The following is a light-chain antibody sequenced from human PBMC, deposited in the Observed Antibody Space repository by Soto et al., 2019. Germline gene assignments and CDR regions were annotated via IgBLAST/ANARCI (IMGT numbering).Light chain of an antibody. CDR1: STTVGNYNL. J-gene: IGLJ3*02. CDR2: EDT. CDR3: CSYAGSSTFVVL. V-gene: IGLV2-23*02. Sequence: QSVLTQPASVSGSPGQSITISCTGSSTTVGNYNLVSWYQHHPGKAPQLILYEDTKRPSGVSSRFSGSKSGNTASLTISGLQADDEGTYYCCSYAGSSTFVVLFGGGTKLTVL.